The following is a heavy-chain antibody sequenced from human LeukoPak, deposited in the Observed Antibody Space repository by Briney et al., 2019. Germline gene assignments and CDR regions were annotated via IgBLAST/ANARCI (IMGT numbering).Heavy chain of an antibody. Sequence: TGGSLRLSCVASGFTFSSYALHWVRQAPGKGLEWVAVISYDGSKKYYADSVKGRFTISRDSSKNTLYLEMSSLRADNTAVYYCARVLYTSGWFGTFAYWGQGTLVTVSS. D-gene: IGHD6-19*01. CDR1: GFTFSSYA. J-gene: IGHJ4*02. V-gene: IGHV3-30-3*01. CDR3: ARVLYTSGWFGTFAY. CDR2: ISYDGSKK.